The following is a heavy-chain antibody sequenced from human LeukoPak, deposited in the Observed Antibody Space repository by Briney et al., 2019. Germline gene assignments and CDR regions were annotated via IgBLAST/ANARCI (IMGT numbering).Heavy chain of an antibody. CDR2: ISTSGTT. J-gene: IGHJ6*03. CDR1: GGSISSGSYY. CDR3: ARHRGYYYYYMDV. V-gene: IGHV4-61*02. Sequence: SETLSLTCTVSGGSISSGSYYWSWIRQPAGKGLEWIGRISTSGTTNYDPSLKSRVTISVDTSKNHFSLKLSSVTAADTAVYYCARHRGYYYYYMDVWGKGTTVTISS.